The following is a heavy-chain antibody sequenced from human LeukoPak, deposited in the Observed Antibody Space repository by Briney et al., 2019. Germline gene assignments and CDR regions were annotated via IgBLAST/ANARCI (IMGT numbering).Heavy chain of an antibody. CDR2: INANNGGT. J-gene: IGHJ5*02. D-gene: IGHD6-19*01. Sequence: ASVKVSCKASGYTFTGYYMHWVRQAPGQGLEWMGWINANNGGTNYAQKFQGWVTMTRDPSISTAYMELSRLKSDDTAVYYCATSIRATSPAAGFDPWGQGTLVTVSS. CDR1: GYTFTGYY. CDR3: ATSIRATSPAAGFDP. V-gene: IGHV1-2*04.